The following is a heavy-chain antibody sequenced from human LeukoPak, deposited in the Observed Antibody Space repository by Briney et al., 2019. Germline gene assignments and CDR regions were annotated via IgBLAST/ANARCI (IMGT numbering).Heavy chain of an antibody. CDR3: SRDLDTTFERRSPNWFDH. CDR1: GYTFTSYG. CDR2: ISAYNGNT. J-gene: IGHJ5*02. V-gene: IGHV1-18*01. Sequence: ASVKVSGKASGYTFTSYGISWGRQAPGQGLEWMGWISAYNGNTNDAQKIQVRVTMTTYTSTSTAHMELRSLRSNDTTLYYWSRDLDTTFERRSPNWFDHWGQGTLVTVSS. D-gene: IGHD6-25*01.